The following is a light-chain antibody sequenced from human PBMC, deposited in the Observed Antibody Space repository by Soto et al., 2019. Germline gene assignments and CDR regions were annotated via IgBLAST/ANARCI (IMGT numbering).Light chain of an antibody. Sequence: EIVLTQSTATRSWSPVESATLSCRASQSVSSSLAWYQQKFGQAPRLLIDGASSRATGIPDRFSGSGSGTDFTLTSSRLEPEDVAVYYCQQYGSSPITFGQGTRLEIK. J-gene: IGKJ5*01. CDR3: QQYGSSPIT. V-gene: IGKV3-20*01. CDR1: QSVSSS. CDR2: GAS.